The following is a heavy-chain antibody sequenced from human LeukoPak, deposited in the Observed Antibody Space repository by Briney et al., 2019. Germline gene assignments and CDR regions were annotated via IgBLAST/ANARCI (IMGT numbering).Heavy chain of an antibody. CDR2: INYSGTT. Sequence: PSETLSLTCTVSGGAISSDNYYWGWIRQPPGKGLEWIGSINYSGTTYYNPSLKSRVSISVDTSRTQFSLRLSSVTAADTAVYYCARLSDYCCQGTLVTVSS. D-gene: IGHD3-16*02. CDR3: ARLSDY. CDR1: GGAISSDNYY. J-gene: IGHJ4*02. V-gene: IGHV4-39*01.